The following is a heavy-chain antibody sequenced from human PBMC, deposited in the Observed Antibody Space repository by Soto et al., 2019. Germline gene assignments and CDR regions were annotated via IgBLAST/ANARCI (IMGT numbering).Heavy chain of an antibody. D-gene: IGHD2-15*01. V-gene: IGHV2-26*01. J-gene: IGHJ1*01. CDR1: GFSLTDTRMG. CDR2: IFSNDKK. CDR3: ERKVDPCGSRCKVYYFTH. Sequence: QVTLKESGPVLVKPTETLTLTCTVSGFSLTDTRMGVSWIRQPQGKALEWLTDIFSNDKKSYSTSLRSRLTNAKDTGKCQVVLTITNKDREDTATYYYERKVDPCGSRCKVYYFTHWGPGTQFTVSS.